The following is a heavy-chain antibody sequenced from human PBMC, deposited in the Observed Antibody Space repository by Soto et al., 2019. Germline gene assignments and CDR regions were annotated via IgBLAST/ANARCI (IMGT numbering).Heavy chain of an antibody. CDR1: GGSISSGGYY. CDR3: ARGEWMIRGADYYYYMDV. Sequence: SETLSLTCTVSGGSISSGGYYWSWIRQHPGKGLEWIGYINYSGSTYYNPSLKSRVTISVDTSKNQFSLRLTSVTAADTALYYCARGEWMIRGADYYYYMDVWGKGTTVTVSS. J-gene: IGHJ6*03. CDR2: INYSGST. D-gene: IGHD3-10*01. V-gene: IGHV4-31*03.